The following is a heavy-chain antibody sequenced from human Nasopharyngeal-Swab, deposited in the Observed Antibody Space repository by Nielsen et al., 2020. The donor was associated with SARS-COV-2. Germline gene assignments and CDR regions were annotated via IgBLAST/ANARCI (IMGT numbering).Heavy chain of an antibody. Sequence: ASVKVSCKASGYTFTSYDINWVRQATGQGLEWMGWMNPNSGNTGYAQKFQGRVTMTRNTSISTAYMELSSLGSEDTAVYYCARTFYDFWSGYRYGMDVWGQGTTVTVSS. CDR3: ARTFYDFWSGYRYGMDV. CDR1: GYTFTSYD. D-gene: IGHD3-3*01. CDR2: MNPNSGNT. V-gene: IGHV1-8*01. J-gene: IGHJ6*02.